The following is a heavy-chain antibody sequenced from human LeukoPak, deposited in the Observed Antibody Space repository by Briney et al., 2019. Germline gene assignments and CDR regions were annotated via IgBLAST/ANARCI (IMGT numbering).Heavy chain of an antibody. D-gene: IGHD2-2*01. J-gene: IGHJ4*02. CDR1: GFTFSSYG. CDR2: ISYDGSNK. V-gene: IGHV3-30*18. Sequence: PGGSLRLSCAASGFTFSSYGMHWVRQAPGEGLEWVAVISYDGSNKYYADSVKGRFTISRDNSKNTLYLQMNSLRAEDTAVYYCAKELGGDIVVVPAAYDYWGQGTLVTVSS. CDR3: AKELGGDIVVVPAAYDY.